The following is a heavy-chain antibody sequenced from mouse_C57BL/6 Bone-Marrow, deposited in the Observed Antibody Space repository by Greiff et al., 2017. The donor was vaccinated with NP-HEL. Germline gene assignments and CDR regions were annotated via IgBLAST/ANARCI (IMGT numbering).Heavy chain of an antibody. CDR3: AISGDYYAMDY. V-gene: IGHV1-64*01. D-gene: IGHD4-1*01. J-gene: IGHJ4*01. Sequence: VKLQQPGAELVKPGASVKLSCKASGYTFTSYWMHWVKQRPGQGLEWIGMIHPNSGSTNYNEKFKSKATLTVDKSSSTAYMQLSSLTSEDSAVYYCAISGDYYAMDYWGQGTSVTVSS. CDR1: GYTFTSYW. CDR2: IHPNSGST.